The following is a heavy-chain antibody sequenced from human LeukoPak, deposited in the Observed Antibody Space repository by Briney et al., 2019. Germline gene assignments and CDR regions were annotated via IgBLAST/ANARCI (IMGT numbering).Heavy chain of an antibody. D-gene: IGHD3-10*01. V-gene: IGHV3-23*01. Sequence: GGSLRLSCAASGFTFSNYAMNWVRQAPGKGLEWVSAISGNGGVTYYGDSVKGRFTSSRDNSKNTLYLQMSSLRAEGTAVYYCAQIISSSATGYWGQGTLVTVSS. J-gene: IGHJ4*02. CDR1: GFTFSNYA. CDR2: ISGNGGVT. CDR3: AQIISSSATGY.